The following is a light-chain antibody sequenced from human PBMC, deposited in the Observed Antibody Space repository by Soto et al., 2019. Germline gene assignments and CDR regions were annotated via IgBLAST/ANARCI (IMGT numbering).Light chain of an antibody. CDR1: QGISNY. CDR2: GAS. CDR3: QKYNSAPHT. Sequence: DIQMIQSPYSLSASVGDRVTITCRASQGISNYLAWYQQKPGKVPQLLIYGASTLQSGVPSRFSGSGSGTDFTLTISSLQPEDVATYYCQKYNSAPHTFGPGTKVDIK. J-gene: IGKJ3*01. V-gene: IGKV1-27*01.